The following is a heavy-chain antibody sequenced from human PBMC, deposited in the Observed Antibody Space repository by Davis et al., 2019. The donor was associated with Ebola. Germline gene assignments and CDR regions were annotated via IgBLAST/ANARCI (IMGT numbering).Heavy chain of an antibody. CDR1: GFTFSDNW. D-gene: IGHD3-22*01. Sequence: PGGSLRLSCRVSGFTFSDNWMSWVRQVPGKGLVWVSSINRDGTTKTYADSVKGRFTVSRDNSRNTLYLQMNSLRADDTAVYYCAKSISMFFRSSGPVYWGQGTLVTVSS. CDR2: INRDGTTK. CDR3: AKSISMFFRSSGPVY. V-gene: IGHV3-74*03. J-gene: IGHJ4*02.